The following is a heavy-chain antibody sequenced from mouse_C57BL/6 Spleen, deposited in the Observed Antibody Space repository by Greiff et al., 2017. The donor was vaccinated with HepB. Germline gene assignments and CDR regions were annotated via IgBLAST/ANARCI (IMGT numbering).Heavy chain of an antibody. CDR1: GYAFTNYL. CDR2: INPGSGGT. Sequence: QVQLQQSGAELVRPGTSVKVSCKASGYAFTNYLIEWVKQRPGQGLEWIGVINPGSGGTNYNEKFKGKATLTADKSSSTAYMQLSSLTSEDSAVYFCARLTGTGVYFDYWGQGTTLTVSS. J-gene: IGHJ2*01. CDR3: ARLTGTGVYFDY. D-gene: IGHD4-1*01. V-gene: IGHV1-54*01.